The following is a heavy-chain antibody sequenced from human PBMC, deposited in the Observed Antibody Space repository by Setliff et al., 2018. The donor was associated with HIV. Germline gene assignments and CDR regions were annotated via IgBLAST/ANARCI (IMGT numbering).Heavy chain of an antibody. CDR2: IYTSGST. D-gene: IGHD6-13*01. Sequence: SETLSLTCTVSGGSISSGSYYWSWIRQPAGKGLEWIGRIYTSGSTNYNPSLKSRVTISVDTSKNQFSLKLSSVTAADTAVYYCARTGYSSSWYLFDYWGQGTLVTVSS. V-gene: IGHV4-61*02. J-gene: IGHJ4*02. CDR1: GGSISSGSYY. CDR3: ARTGYSSSWYLFDY.